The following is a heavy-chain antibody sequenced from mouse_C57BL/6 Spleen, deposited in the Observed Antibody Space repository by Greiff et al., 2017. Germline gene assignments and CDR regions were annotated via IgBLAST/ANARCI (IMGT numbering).Heavy chain of an antibody. CDR1: GFNIKDYY. CDR3: ARRGVYGSSFYWYFDV. CDR2: IDPEDGET. J-gene: IGHJ1*03. Sequence: EVQLQQSGAELVKPGASVKLSCTASGFNIKDYYMHWVKQRTEQGLEWIGRIDPEDGETKYAPKFQCKPTITADTSSNTAYLQLSSLTSENTAVYYCARRGVYGSSFYWYFDVWGTGTTVTVSS. D-gene: IGHD1-1*01. V-gene: IGHV14-2*01.